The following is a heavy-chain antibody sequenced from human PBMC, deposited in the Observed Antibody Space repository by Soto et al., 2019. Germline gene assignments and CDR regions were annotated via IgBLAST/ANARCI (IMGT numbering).Heavy chain of an antibody. V-gene: IGHV3-74*01. CDR1: GFTFSSYW. D-gene: IGHD4-17*01. J-gene: IGHJ4*02. CDR3: ARDSYGDYELDY. CDR2: IKYDGGSA. Sequence: GGSLRLSCAASGFTFSSYWMHWVRQAPGKGLVWVSRIKYDGGSANYADSVKGRFTISRDNAENTVYLQMNSLRAEDTAVYYCARDSYGDYELDYWGQGTLVTVSS.